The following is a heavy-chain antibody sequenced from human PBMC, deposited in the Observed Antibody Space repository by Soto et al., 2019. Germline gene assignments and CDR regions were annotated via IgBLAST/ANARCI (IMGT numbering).Heavy chain of an antibody. D-gene: IGHD3-9*01. CDR2: IKSKTDGGTT. V-gene: IGHV3-15*01. J-gene: IGHJ3*02. CDR1: GFTFSNAW. Sequence: GGSLRLSCAASGFTFSNAWMSWVRQAPGKGLEWVGRIKSKTDGGTTDYAAPVKGRFTISRDDSKNTLYLQMNSLKTEDTAVYYCTTDLAIRYFDWLSTLDAFDIWGQGTMVTVSS. CDR3: TTDLAIRYFDWLSTLDAFDI.